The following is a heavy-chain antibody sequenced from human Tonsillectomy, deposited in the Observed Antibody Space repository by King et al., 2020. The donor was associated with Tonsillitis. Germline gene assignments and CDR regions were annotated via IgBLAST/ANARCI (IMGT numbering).Heavy chain of an antibody. D-gene: IGHD6-13*01. V-gene: IGHV3-23*04. CDR2: IIGSGDST. Sequence: VQLVESGGGLVQPGGSLRLSCAASGFTFSSFAMNWVRQAPGKGLEWVSAIIGSGDSTYFADSVKGRFTISRDDSKNTLYLVMNSLRAEDTAVYYCAKGFSGVYRALDFWGQGTMVTVSS. CDR1: GFTFSSFA. CDR3: AKGFSGVYRALDF. J-gene: IGHJ3*01.